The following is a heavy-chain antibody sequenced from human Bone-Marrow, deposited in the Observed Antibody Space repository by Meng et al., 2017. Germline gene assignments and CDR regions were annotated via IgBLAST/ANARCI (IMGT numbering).Heavy chain of an antibody. J-gene: IGHJ4*02. CDR3: ARDGHVLLWFGELPNPFFDY. CDR2: IYYSGST. CDR1: GGSISSSSYY. V-gene: IGHV4-39*07. Sequence: GSLRLSCTVSGGSISSSSYYWGWIRHPPGKGLEWIGSIYYSGSTYYNPSLKSRVTISVDTSKNQFSLKLSSVTAADTAVYYCARDGHVLLWFGELPNPFFDYWGQGTLVTVSS. D-gene: IGHD3-10*01.